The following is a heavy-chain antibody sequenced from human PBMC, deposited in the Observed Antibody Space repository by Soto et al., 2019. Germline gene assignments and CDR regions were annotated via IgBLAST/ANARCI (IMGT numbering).Heavy chain of an antibody. V-gene: IGHV3-15*01. D-gene: IGHD2-21*01. CDR3: ARAAYCTSSGQCPFHYGVDV. CDR1: GFTFSNAW. CDR2: IKSKTDGGTT. J-gene: IGHJ6*02. Sequence: GGSLRLSCAVSGFTFSNAWMSWVCQAPGKGLEWVGRIKSKTDGGTTDYAAPVKGRFTISRDDSKNTLYLQMNSLKTEDTAVYYCARAAYCTSSGQCPFHYGVDVWGQGTTVTVSS.